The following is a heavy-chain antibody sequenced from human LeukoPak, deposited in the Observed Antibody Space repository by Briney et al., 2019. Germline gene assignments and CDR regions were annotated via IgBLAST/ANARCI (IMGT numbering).Heavy chain of an antibody. J-gene: IGHJ5*02. Sequence: ASVKVSCKXSGYTFTSYYMHWVRQAPGQGLEWMGIINPSGGSTSYAQKFQGRVTMTRDTSTSTVYMELSSLRSEDTAVYYCARAGYCSGGSCYSGNWFDPWGQGTLVTVSS. CDR1: GYTFTSYY. D-gene: IGHD2-15*01. CDR3: ARAGYCSGGSCYSGNWFDP. V-gene: IGHV1-46*01. CDR2: INPSGGST.